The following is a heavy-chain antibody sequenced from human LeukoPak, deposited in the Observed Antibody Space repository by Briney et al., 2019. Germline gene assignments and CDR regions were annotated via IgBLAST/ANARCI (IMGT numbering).Heavy chain of an antibody. D-gene: IGHD6-19*01. CDR1: GGSLSSSSYY. J-gene: IGHJ4*02. V-gene: IGHV4-39*07. Sequence: SETLSLTCTVSGGSLSSSSYYWGWIRQPPGKGLEWIGSIYHSGSTDYNPSLKSRVTISIDTSKNQFSLKLSSVTAADTAVYYCAGTETYSSGQIDYWGQGALVTVSS. CDR3: AGTETYSSGQIDY. CDR2: IYHSGST.